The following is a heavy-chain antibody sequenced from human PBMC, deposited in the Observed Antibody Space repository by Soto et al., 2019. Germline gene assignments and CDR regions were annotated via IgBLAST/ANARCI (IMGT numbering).Heavy chain of an antibody. CDR1: GVTFTSSA. CDR3: AAASYDFWSGYYRFEY. Sequence: SVKVSCKASGVTFTSSAMQWVRQARGQRLEWIGWIVVGSGNTNYAQKFQERVTITRDMSTSTAYMELSSLRSEDTAVYYCAAASYDFWSGYYRFEYWGQGTLVTVSS. CDR2: IVVGSGNT. J-gene: IGHJ4*02. V-gene: IGHV1-58*02. D-gene: IGHD3-3*01.